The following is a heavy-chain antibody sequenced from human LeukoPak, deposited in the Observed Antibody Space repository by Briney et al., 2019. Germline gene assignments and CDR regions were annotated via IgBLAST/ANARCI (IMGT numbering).Heavy chain of an antibody. CDR1: GFTFSSYG. J-gene: IGHJ4*02. V-gene: IGHV3-30*02. CDR3: AKNRRPTVTLYTSLDY. D-gene: IGHD4-17*01. CDR2: IPNDGSNE. Sequence: GGSLRLSCAASGFTFSSYGMHWVRQAPGKGLEWVAFIPNDGSNEYYADSVKGRFTISRDNSKNTLFLQMNGLRGEDTAVYYCAKNRRPTVTLYTSLDYWGQGTLVTVSS.